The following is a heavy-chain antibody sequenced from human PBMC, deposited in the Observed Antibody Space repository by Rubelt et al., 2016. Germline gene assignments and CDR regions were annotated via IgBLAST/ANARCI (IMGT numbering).Heavy chain of an antibody. V-gene: IGHV4-39*01. CDR3: ASHWGGYGSDFDY. J-gene: IGHJ4*02. CDR1: GGFISSSSTYY. D-gene: IGHD5-12*01. Sequence: QLQLQESGPGLVKPSETLSLNCTVSGGFISSSSTYYWGWIRQPPGKNLEWIGSIYYSGYTYYNPSLKSRVAISIDTSGNQFSLNLSSVTAADTAVYYCASHWGGYGSDFDYWGQGALVTVSS. CDR2: IYYSGYT.